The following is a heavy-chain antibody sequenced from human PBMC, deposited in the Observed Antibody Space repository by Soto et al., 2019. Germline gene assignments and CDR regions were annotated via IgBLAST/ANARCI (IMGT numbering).Heavy chain of an antibody. J-gene: IGHJ6*02. D-gene: IGHD6-6*01. CDR2: ISGSAGST. CDR3: AKNLAARRYYYGMDV. V-gene: IGHV3-23*01. CDR1: GFTFSSCA. Sequence: GESLTLSCAASGFTFSSCAMSWDSQPPGEGRGWVSAISGSAGSTYYTDSVKGRFTISRDTSKYTLYRQMNSVRAEDTSVYCCAKNLAARRYYYGMDVWGQGTTVTVSS.